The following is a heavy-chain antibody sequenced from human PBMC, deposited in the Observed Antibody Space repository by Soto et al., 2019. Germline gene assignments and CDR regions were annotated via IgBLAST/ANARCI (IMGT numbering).Heavy chain of an antibody. J-gene: IGHJ6*02. CDR3: AKDYYGSGSYYNLGYYYYGMDV. Sequence: GGSLRLSCAASGFTFSSYGMHWVRQAPGKGLEWVAVISYDGSNKYYADSVKGRFTISRDNSKNTLYLQMNSLRAEDTAVYYCAKDYYGSGSYYNLGYYYYGMDVWGQGTTVTVSS. D-gene: IGHD3-10*01. V-gene: IGHV3-30*18. CDR2: ISYDGSNK. CDR1: GFTFSSYG.